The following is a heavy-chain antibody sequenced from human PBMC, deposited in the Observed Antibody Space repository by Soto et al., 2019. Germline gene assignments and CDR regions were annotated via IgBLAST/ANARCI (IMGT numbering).Heavy chain of an antibody. Sequence: QVQLVQSGPEVKKPGASVKVFCKTSGYTFTSFGISWVRQAPGQGLEWMGWISTDKGKTNYAQKFQARFTMTTDTSTSTAYMELRSLRSDDTAVYYCATRSPAFDYWGQGTLVTVSS. CDR1: GYTFTSFG. CDR3: ATRSPAFDY. V-gene: IGHV1-18*01. CDR2: ISTDKGKT. J-gene: IGHJ4*02.